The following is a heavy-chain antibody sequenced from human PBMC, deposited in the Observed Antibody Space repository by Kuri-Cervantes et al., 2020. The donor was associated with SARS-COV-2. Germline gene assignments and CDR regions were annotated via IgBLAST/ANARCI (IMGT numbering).Heavy chain of an antibody. CDR1: GYTFTSYD. D-gene: IGHD4-11*01. CDR2: MNPNSGNT. J-gene: IGHJ4*02. Sequence: ASVKVSCKASGYTFTSYDINWVRQATGQGLEWMGWMNPNSGNTGYAQKLQGRVTMTRNTSISTAYMELSSLRSEDTAVYYCARHEYSNSAYYFDYWGQGTLVTVSS. CDR3: ARHEYSNSAYYFDY. V-gene: IGHV1-8*01.